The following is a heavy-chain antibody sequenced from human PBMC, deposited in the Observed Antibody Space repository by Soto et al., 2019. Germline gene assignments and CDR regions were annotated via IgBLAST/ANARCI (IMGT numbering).Heavy chain of an antibody. V-gene: IGHV3-23*01. Sequence: EVQLLGSGGALVQPGGSLKLSCAASGFTFSSYASSWVRQAPGKGLEWVSGIGASGAGTYYADSVKGRFIISRDNSKNTLPLQMNCLRAEDTAVYYCALRNTGSYFDYWGQGTLVTVSS. J-gene: IGHJ4*02. CDR1: GFTFSSYA. D-gene: IGHD1-26*01. CDR2: IGASGAGT. CDR3: ALRNTGSYFDY.